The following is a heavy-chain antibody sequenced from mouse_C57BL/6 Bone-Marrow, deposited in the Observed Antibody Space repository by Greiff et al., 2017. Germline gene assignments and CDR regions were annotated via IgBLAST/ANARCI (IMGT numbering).Heavy chain of an antibody. Sequence: EVQLVESGGDLVKPGGSLKLSCAASGFTFSSYGMSWVRQTPDKRLAWVATISSGGSYTYYPASVKGRFTISRDNAKNTLYLQMSSLKSEDTAMYYCARHGGSWFAYWGQGTLVTVSA. CDR1: GFTFSSYG. CDR3: ARHGGSWFAY. CDR2: ISSGGSYT. J-gene: IGHJ3*01. V-gene: IGHV5-6*01. D-gene: IGHD1-1*02.